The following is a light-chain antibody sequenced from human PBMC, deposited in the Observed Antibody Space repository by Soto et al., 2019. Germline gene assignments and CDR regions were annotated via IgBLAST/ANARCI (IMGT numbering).Light chain of an antibody. V-gene: IGKV3-20*01. CDR2: GAS. CDR3: QQYGSSGT. J-gene: IGKJ1*01. CDR1: QSVSNNY. Sequence: EIVLTQSPGTLSLSPGARATLSCMASQSVSNNYLAWYQQKPGQAPRLLIYGASNRATGIPDRFSGSGSGTDFTLTISRLEPEDFAVYYCQQYGSSGTFGQGTKVDIK.